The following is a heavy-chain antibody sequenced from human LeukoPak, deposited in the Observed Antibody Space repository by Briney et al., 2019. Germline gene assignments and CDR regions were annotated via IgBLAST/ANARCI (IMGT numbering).Heavy chain of an antibody. J-gene: IGHJ4*02. V-gene: IGHV3-23*01. CDR1: GFTFSSYG. Sequence: GGSLRLSCAASGFTFSSYGMSWVRQAPGKGLEWVSAISGSGGSTYYADSVKGRFTISRDNSKNTLYLQMNSLRAEDTAVYYCARDQAGSGHYADYWGQGTLVTVSS. D-gene: IGHD3-10*01. CDR3: ARDQAGSGHYADY. CDR2: ISGSGGST.